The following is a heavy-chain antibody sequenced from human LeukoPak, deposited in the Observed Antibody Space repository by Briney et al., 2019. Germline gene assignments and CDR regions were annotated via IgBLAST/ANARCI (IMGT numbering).Heavy chain of an antibody. CDR2: IYHSGST. CDR3: ARALSKYYYYGMDV. Sequence: SETLSLTCAVSGGSISSGGYAWSWIRQPPGKGLEWIGYIYHSGSTYYNPSLKSRVTISVDRSKNQFSLKLSSVTAADTAVYYCARALSKYYYYGMDVWGQGTTVTVSS. CDR1: GGSISSGGYA. J-gene: IGHJ6*02. V-gene: IGHV4-30-2*01.